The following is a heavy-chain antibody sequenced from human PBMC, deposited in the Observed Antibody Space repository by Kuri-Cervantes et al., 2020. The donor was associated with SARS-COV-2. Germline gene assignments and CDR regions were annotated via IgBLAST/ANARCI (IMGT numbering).Heavy chain of an antibody. Sequence: ASVKVSCKASGYTFTRYYMHWVRQAPGQGLEWMGIINPSGSSTSYAQKFQGRVTMTRDTSTSTVYMELSSLRSEDTAVYYCARDLEYRHILRDEDAFDIWGQGTMVTVSS. J-gene: IGHJ3*02. CDR2: INPSGSST. D-gene: IGHD3-9*01. CDR3: ARDLEYRHILRDEDAFDI. V-gene: IGHV1-46*03. CDR1: GYTFTRYY.